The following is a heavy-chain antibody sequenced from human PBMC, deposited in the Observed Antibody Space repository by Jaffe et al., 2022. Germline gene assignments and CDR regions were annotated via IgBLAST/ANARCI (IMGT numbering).Heavy chain of an antibody. Sequence: QVQLVESGGGVVQPGGSLRLSCAASGFTFSSYGMHWVRQAPGKGLEWVAFIRYDGSNKYYADSVKGRFTISRDNSKNTLYLQMNSLRAEDTAVYYCAKSSTFWSGYLPNWFDPWGQGTLVTVSS. CDR3: AKSSTFWSGYLPNWFDP. CDR2: IRYDGSNK. D-gene: IGHD3-3*01. CDR1: GFTFSSYG. J-gene: IGHJ5*02. V-gene: IGHV3-30*02.